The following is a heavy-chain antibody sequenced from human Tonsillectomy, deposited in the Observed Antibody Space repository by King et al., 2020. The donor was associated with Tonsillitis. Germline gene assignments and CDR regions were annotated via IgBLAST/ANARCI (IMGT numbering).Heavy chain of an antibody. CDR1: GFTFSDYY. J-gene: IGHJ3*02. Sequence: QLVQSGGGLVKPGGSLRLSCAASGFTFSDYYMSWIRQAPGKGLEWVSDISSSGSTIYYTDSVKGRCTISRDNAKNSMYLQMNSLRAEDTAVYYCARGSMYYDIISYSLLDAFDIWGQGTMVTVSS. V-gene: IGHV3-11*01. D-gene: IGHD3-22*01. CDR2: ISSSGSTI. CDR3: ARGSMYYDIISYSLLDAFDI.